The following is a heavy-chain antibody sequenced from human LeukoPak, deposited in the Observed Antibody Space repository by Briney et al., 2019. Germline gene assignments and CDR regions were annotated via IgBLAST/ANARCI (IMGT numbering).Heavy chain of an antibody. Sequence: GGSLRLSCAASGFTFRNYAMSWVRQTPGKGLEWVSAISGSGGSKYCADSVKGRLTISRDNSKNTLYLQMNSLRAEDTALYYCARDVGSWSRGAFDYWGQGTLVTVSS. CDR2: ISGSGGSK. CDR3: ARDVGSWSRGAFDY. D-gene: IGHD6-13*01. CDR1: GFTFRNYA. V-gene: IGHV3-23*01. J-gene: IGHJ4*02.